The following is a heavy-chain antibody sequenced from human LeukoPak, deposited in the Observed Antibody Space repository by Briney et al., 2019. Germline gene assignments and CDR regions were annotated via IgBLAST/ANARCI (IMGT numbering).Heavy chain of an antibody. CDR2: IYYSGST. D-gene: IGHD2-2*01. CDR1: GGSVSSGSYY. CDR3: ARTIGDIVVVPAGYYFDY. Sequence: SETLSLTCTVSGGSVSSGSYYWSWIRQPPGKGLGWIGYIYYSGSTNYNPSLKSRVTISVDTSKNQFSLKLSSVTAADTAVYYCARTIGDIVVVPAGYYFDYWGQGTLVTVSS. J-gene: IGHJ4*02. V-gene: IGHV4-61*01.